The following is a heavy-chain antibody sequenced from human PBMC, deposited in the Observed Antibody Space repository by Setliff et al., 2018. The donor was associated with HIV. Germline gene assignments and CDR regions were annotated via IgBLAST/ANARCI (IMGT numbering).Heavy chain of an antibody. Sequence: SETLSLTCTVSGGSVSSPGYYWGWIRQPPGKGLEWIGSVYNSGITFKNPSLKSRVTISVDRSGNQFSLRLTSVTAADTAVYYCATCRHRPSNWFDPWGQGT. CDR2: VYNSGIT. CDR1: GGSVSSPGYY. V-gene: IGHV4-39*07. CDR3: ATCRHRPSNWFDP. J-gene: IGHJ5*02.